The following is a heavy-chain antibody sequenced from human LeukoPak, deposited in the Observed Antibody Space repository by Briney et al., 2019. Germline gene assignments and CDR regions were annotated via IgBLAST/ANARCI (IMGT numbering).Heavy chain of an antibody. D-gene: IGHD6-13*01. CDR3: ARHRGSSWYESFDY. CDR1: GGSLSNYY. CDR2: MYYVGST. Sequence: SETLSLTCSVSGGSLSNYYWNWIRQPPGKGLEWIGSMYYVGSTNYNPSLKSRVTISVDTAENQFSLKVSSVTAADTAVYYCARHRGSSWYESFDYWGQGILVTVSS. J-gene: IGHJ4*02. V-gene: IGHV4-59*08.